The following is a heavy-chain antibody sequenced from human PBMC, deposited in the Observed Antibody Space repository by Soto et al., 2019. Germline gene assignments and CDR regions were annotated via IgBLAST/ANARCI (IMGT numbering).Heavy chain of an antibody. CDR3: ARPYCSSTSCLSYYYMDV. CDR2: MNPNSGNT. Sequence: ASVKVSCKASGYTFTSSDINWVRQATGQGLEWMGWMNPNSGNTGYAQKFQGRVTMTRNTSISTAYMELSSLRSEDTAVYYCARPYCSSTSCLSYYYMDVWGKGTTVTVSS. J-gene: IGHJ6*03. D-gene: IGHD2-2*01. CDR1: GYTFTSSD. V-gene: IGHV1-8*01.